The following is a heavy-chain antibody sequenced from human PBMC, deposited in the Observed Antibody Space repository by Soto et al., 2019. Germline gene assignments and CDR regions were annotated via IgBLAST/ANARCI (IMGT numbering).Heavy chain of an antibody. CDR1: GFTFSSYD. V-gene: IGHV3-48*03. CDR3: ARVGYHYDRSGD. Sequence: EVQLVESGGGLVQPGGSLRLSCAASGFTFSSYDMNWVRQAPGKGLEWVSYISSSGRTIYSADSVKGRFTIYRDNAKNSLYLQMNSLRAEGTAVYYFARVGYHYDRSGDWGQGTLVTVSS. J-gene: IGHJ4*02. CDR2: ISSSGRTI. D-gene: IGHD3-22*01.